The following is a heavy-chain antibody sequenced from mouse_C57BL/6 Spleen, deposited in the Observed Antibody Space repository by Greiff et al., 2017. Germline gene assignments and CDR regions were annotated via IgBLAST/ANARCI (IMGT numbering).Heavy chain of an antibody. Sequence: EVKLMESGGGLVKPGGSLKLSCAASGFTFSSYAMSWVRQTPEKRLEWVATISDGGSYTYYPDNVKGRFTISRDNAKNNLYLQMSHLKSEDTAMYYCARDSYSKGRYYYAMDYWGQGTSVTVSS. V-gene: IGHV5-4*01. CDR3: ARDSYSKGRYYYAMDY. CDR1: GFTFSSYA. J-gene: IGHJ4*01. D-gene: IGHD2-5*01. CDR2: ISDGGSYT.